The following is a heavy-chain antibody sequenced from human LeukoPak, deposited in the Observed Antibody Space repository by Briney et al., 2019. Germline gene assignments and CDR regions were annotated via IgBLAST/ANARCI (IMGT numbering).Heavy chain of an antibody. D-gene: IGHD6-19*01. V-gene: IGHV4-39*07. J-gene: IGHJ6*03. CDR2: IYYSGST. CDR1: GGSISSSSSY. CDR3: ARVLKGYVLAVAVTSYCYYMDV. Sequence: SETLSLTCTVSGGSISSSSSYWGWIRQPPGKGLEWIGSIYYSGSTYYNPSLKSRVTISVDTSKNQFSLKLSSVTAADTAVYYCARVLKGYVLAVAVTSYCYYMDVWGKGTTVTVSS.